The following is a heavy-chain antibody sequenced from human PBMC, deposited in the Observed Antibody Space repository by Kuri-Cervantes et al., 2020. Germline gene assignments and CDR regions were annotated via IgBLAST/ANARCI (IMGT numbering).Heavy chain of an antibody. Sequence: GGSLRLSCASSGFTFSNAWMSWVRQAPGKGLEWVGRIKSKTDGGTTDYAAPVKGRFTISRDDSKNTLYLQMNSLRTEGTAVYYCTTIIIYCSSTSCYPFDYWGQGTLVTVSS. CDR2: IKSKTDGGTT. D-gene: IGHD2-2*01. V-gene: IGHV3-15*01. CDR3: TTIIIYCSSTSCYPFDY. CDR1: GFTFSNAW. J-gene: IGHJ4*02.